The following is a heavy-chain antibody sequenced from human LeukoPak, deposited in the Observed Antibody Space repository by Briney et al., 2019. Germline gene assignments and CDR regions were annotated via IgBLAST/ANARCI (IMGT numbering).Heavy chain of an antibody. CDR2: INTYNGNT. CDR1: GYTLNKYG. Sequence: GASVKVSCKASGYTLNKYGMSWVRQAPGQGLEWLGWINTYNGNTKLGEKFQGRVTMTTDTSTSIVYMELTSLRTDDTAVCFCARHTPQHLKRFDSWGQGTLITVSS. V-gene: IGHV1-18*01. D-gene: IGHD6-13*01. J-gene: IGHJ4*02. CDR3: ARHTPQHLKRFDS.